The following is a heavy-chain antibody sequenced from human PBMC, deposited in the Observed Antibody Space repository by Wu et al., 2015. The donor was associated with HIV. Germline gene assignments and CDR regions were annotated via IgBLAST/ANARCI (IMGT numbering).Heavy chain of an antibody. CDR1: GGSFSTYA. V-gene: IGHV1-69*13. CDR2: IIPIFGTA. D-gene: IGHD3-22*01. Sequence: QVQLVQSGAEVKKPGSSVKVSCKDSGGSFSTYAISWVRQAPGQGLEWMGRIIPIFGTANYAQKFQGRVTITADESTSTAYMELSSLRSEDTAVYYCARDTSYYDSSGCFDYWGQGTLVTVSS. CDR3: ARDTSYYDSSGCFDY. J-gene: IGHJ4*02.